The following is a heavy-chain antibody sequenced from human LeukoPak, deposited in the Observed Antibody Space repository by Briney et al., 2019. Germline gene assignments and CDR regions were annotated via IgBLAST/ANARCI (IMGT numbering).Heavy chain of an antibody. V-gene: IGHV1-8*01. CDR1: GYTFTSYD. D-gene: IGHD2-15*01. CDR3: ARGGRALGSYYYYYYMDV. Sequence: ASVKVSCKASGYTFTSYDINWVRQATGQGLEWMGWMNPNSGNTGYAQKFQGRVTITADKSTSTAYMELSSLRSEDTAVYYCARGGRALGSYYYYYYMDVWGKGTTVTVSS. J-gene: IGHJ6*03. CDR2: MNPNSGNT.